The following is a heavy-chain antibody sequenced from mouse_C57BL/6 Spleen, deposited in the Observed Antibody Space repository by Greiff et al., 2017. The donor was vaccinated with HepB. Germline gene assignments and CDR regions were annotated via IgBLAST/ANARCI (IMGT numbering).Heavy chain of an antibody. CDR2: INPNYGTT. J-gene: IGHJ2*01. CDR1: GYSFTDYN. CDR3: ARYGSSPYYFDY. V-gene: IGHV1-39*01. Sequence: VQLKESGPELVKPGASVKISCKASGYSFTDYNMNWVKQRNGKSLEWIGVINPNYGTTSYNQKFKGKATLTVDQSSSTAYMQLNRLTSEDSAVYYCARYGSSPYYFDYWGQGTTLTVSS. D-gene: IGHD1-1*01.